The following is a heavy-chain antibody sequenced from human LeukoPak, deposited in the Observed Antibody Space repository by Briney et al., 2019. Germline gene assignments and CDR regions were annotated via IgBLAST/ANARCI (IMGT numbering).Heavy chain of an antibody. CDR3: ARGVSGYDWFLDY. CDR2: IQYSRST. J-gene: IGHJ4*02. Sequence: SETLSLTCTVSGGSLSGYYWSWIRQPPGKGLEWIGYIQYSRSTNYNSSLKSRVTISVDTSKIQFSLKLSSVTAADTAVYYCARGVSGYDWFLDYWGEGTLVTVSS. V-gene: IGHV4-59*01. D-gene: IGHD5-12*01. CDR1: GGSLSGYY.